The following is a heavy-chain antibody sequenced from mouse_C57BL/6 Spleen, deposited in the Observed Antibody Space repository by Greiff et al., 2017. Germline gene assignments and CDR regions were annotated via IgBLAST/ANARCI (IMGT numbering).Heavy chain of an antibody. J-gene: IGHJ2*01. V-gene: IGHV3-1*01. CDR1: GYSITSGYD. Sequence: VQLKESGPGMVKPSQSLSLTCTVTGYSITSGYDWHWIRHFPGNKLEWMSYISYSGSTNYNPSLKSRISIAHDTSKNHVFLKLNSVTTEDTATYYCARESYDGFDYWGEGTTRTVSS. CDR2: ISYSGST. D-gene: IGHD2-12*01. CDR3: ARESYDGFDY.